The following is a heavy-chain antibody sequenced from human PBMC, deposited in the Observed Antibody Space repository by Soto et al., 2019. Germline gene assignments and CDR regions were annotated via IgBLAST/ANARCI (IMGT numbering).Heavy chain of an antibody. CDR3: ARHSRIHFDSTDY. V-gene: IGHV5-51*01. CDR2: IYPDDSDT. CDR1: GYTFNNYW. Sequence: PGESLKISCEGSGYTFNNYWIAWVRQMPGKGLEWMGIIYPDDSDTRYGPSFEGQVRISADKSITTAYLQWHSLKASDTAIYYCARHSRIHFDSTDYWGQGTLVTVSS. J-gene: IGHJ4*02.